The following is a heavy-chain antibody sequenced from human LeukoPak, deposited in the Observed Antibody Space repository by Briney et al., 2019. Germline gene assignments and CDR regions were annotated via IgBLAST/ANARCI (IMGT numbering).Heavy chain of an antibody. V-gene: IGHV3-23*01. CDR2: ISGSGGST. Sequence: GGSLRLSCAASGFTFSSYAMSWVRQAPGKGLEWVSAISGSGGSTYYADSVKGRFTISRDNSKNTLYPQMNSLRAEDTAVYYCAKAYSWDIVVVPAASNWFDPWGQGTLVTVSS. CDR1: GFTFSSYA. D-gene: IGHD2-2*01. CDR3: AKAYSWDIVVVPAASNWFDP. J-gene: IGHJ5*02.